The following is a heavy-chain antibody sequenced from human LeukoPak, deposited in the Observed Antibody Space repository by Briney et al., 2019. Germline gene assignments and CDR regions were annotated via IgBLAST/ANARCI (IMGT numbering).Heavy chain of an antibody. CDR2: ISGNTSYI. J-gene: IGHJ5*02. Sequence: GGSLRLSCVGSGFSLFSYSINWVRQAPGKGLEWFSSISGNTSYIYYADSVKGRFTISRDNAENSLYLQMNSLRAEDTAVYYCAREEMGGTTRSGALTWGQGTLVTVSS. D-gene: IGHD1-14*01. V-gene: IGHV3-21*01. CDR1: GFSLFSYS. CDR3: AREEMGGTTRSGALT.